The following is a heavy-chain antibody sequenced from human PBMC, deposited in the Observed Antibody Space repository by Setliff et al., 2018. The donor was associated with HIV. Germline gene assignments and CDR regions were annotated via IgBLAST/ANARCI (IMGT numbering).Heavy chain of an antibody. Sequence: SETLSLTCTVSGGSISSYYWSWIRQPPGKGLEWIGTFYYNGDSRYNPSLKSRVTISVDTSKNQFSLKLSSVTAADTAVYYCARHEGYNDFLTGYFRYKWYDPWGQGTLVTVSS. V-gene: IGHV4-39*01. D-gene: IGHD3-9*01. J-gene: IGHJ5*02. CDR2: FYYNGDS. CDR3: ARHEGYNDFLTGYFRYKWYDP. CDR1: GGSISSYY.